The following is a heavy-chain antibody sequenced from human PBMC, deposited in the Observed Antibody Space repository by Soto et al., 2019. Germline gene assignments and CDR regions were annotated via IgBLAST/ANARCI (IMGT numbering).Heavy chain of an antibody. CDR1: GFTFSSYG. V-gene: IGHV3-30*18. CDR3: AKSGVSEGPFWGGSWTNYYYYYMDV. CDR2: ISYDGSNK. J-gene: IGHJ6*03. D-gene: IGHD2-15*01. Sequence: GGSLRLSCAASGFTFSSYGMHWVRQAPGKGLEWVAVISYDGSNKYYADSVKGRFTISRDNSKKTLYLQMNSLRAEDSAVYYCAKSGVSEGPFWGGSWTNYYYYYMDVWGKGTTVTVSS.